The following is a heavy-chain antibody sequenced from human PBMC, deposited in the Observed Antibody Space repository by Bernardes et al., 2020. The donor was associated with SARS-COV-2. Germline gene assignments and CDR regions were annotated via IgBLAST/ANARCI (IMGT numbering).Heavy chain of an antibody. Sequence: LDTLSLTCTVSGGSISSSSYYWGWIPQPPGKGLEWIGSIYYRGSTYYNPSLKSRVTISVDTSKNQFSLKLSSVTAADTAMYYCARDAIYDSNSYDVWGQGTLVTVSS. J-gene: IGHJ3*01. CDR1: GGSISSSSYY. CDR2: IYYRGST. D-gene: IGHD3-16*01. CDR3: ARDAIYDSNSYDV. V-gene: IGHV4-39*07.